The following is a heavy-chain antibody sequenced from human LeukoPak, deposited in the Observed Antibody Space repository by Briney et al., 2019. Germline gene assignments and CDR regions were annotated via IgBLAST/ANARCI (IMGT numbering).Heavy chain of an antibody. CDR1: GFTFSTYT. D-gene: IGHD3-22*01. J-gene: IGHJ4*02. CDR3: ARGFDNYYALPGGY. Sequence: GGSLRLSCAASGFTFSTYTMNWVRQAPGKGLEWVSSISSRSSYIYYADSVKGRFTISRDNAKKSLYLQMNSLRAEDTAVYYCARGFDNYYALPGGYWGQGTLVTVSS. V-gene: IGHV3-21*01. CDR2: ISSRSSYI.